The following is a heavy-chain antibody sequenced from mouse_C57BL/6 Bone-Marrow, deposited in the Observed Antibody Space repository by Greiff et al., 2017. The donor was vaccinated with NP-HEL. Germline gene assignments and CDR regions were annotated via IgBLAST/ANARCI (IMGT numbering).Heavy chain of an antibody. CDR2: IDPANGNT. J-gene: IGHJ4*01. CDR3: ASPFITTVVATFFDYAMDY. Sequence: VKLQQSVAELVRPGASVKLSCTASGFNITNTYMHWVKQRHEQGLEWIGRIDPANGNTKYAPKFQGKATITADTSSNTAYLQLSSLTSEDTAIYYCASPFITTVVATFFDYAMDYWGQGTSVTVSS. D-gene: IGHD1-1*01. V-gene: IGHV14-3*01. CDR1: GFNITNTY.